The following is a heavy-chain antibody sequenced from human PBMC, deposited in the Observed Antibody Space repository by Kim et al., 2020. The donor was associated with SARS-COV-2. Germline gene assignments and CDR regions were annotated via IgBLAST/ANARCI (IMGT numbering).Heavy chain of an antibody. V-gene: IGHV3-74*01. Sequence: TNYADSVKGRFTSSRDNAKNTLYLQMSSLRAEDTAVYYCARAGSNWKVDYWGQGTLVTVSS. J-gene: IGHJ4*02. CDR2: T. CDR3: ARAGSNWKVDY. D-gene: IGHD1-1*01.